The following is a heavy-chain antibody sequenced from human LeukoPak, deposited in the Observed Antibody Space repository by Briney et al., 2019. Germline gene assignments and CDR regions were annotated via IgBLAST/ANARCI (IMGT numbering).Heavy chain of an antibody. CDR2: ISAYNGNT. J-gene: IGHJ5*02. D-gene: IGHD2-15*01. V-gene: IGHV1-18*01. CDR3: ARVFRIVVVVAAISWFGP. Sequence: ASVKVSCTASGYTFTSYGISWVRQAPGQGLEWMGWISAYNGNTNYAQKLQGRVTMTTDTSASTAYMELRSLRSDDTAVYYCARVFRIVVVVAAISWFGPWGQGTLVTVSS. CDR1: GYTFTSYG.